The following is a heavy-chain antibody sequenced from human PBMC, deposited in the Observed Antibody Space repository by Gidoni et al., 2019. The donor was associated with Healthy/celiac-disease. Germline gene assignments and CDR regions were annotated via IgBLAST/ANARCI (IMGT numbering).Heavy chain of an antibody. CDR3: TTDRYYDSSGLSGNDAFDI. CDR2: IKSKTDGGTT. CDR1: GFPFSNAW. D-gene: IGHD3-22*01. J-gene: IGHJ3*02. V-gene: IGHV3-15*01. Sequence: EVQLVESGGGLVKPGGSLRLSCAASGFPFSNAWMSWVRQAPGKGLEWVGRIKSKTDGGTTDYAAPVKGRFTISRDDSKNTLYLQMNSLKTEDTAVYYCTTDRYYDSSGLSGNDAFDIWGQGTMVTVSS.